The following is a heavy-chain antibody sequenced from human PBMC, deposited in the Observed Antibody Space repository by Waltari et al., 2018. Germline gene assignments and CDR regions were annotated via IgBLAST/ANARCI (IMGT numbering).Heavy chain of an antibody. Sequence: QVQLVQSGAEVKKPGASVKVSCKASGYTFTNFGINWVRQAPGQGLEWMGWISPYNGNADYEPKLQGRVTMTTDTSTKTAYLELRSRRSDDTAVYYCARGGGPRTVVALTFDLWGQGTLVTVSS. D-gene: IGHD3-22*01. CDR1: GYTFTNFG. CDR3: ARGGGPRTVVALTFDL. V-gene: IGHV1-18*01. CDR2: ISPYNGNA. J-gene: IGHJ4*02.